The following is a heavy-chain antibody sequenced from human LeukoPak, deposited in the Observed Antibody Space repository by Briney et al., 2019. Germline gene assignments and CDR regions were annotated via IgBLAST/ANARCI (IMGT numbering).Heavy chain of an antibody. CDR2: ISGSGGGT. V-gene: IGHV3-23*01. J-gene: IGHJ4*01. CDR1: GFTFSSYG. Sequence: GGSLRLSCAASGFTFSSYGMTWVRQAPGKGLEWVLAISGSGGGTYYADSVKGRFTISRDNSKNTLYLQMNNLRAEDTAVYYCARYNNGWPVDYWGQGTLVTVSS. CDR3: ARYNNGWPVDY. D-gene: IGHD6-19*01.